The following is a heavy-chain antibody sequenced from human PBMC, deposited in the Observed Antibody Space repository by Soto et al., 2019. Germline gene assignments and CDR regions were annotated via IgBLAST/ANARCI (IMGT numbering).Heavy chain of an antibody. CDR3: AHCRGGVASF. D-gene: IGHD2-2*01. Sequence: QITLNESGPTLVKPTQTLTLTCTFSGFSLSTRDVGVGWIRQPPGEALEWLGVVYWDDDKTYSPSLKSRLTITKDSSKNRVVLRMTKMDPEDTATYYCAHCRGGVASFWGQGTLVTVSS. J-gene: IGHJ4*02. V-gene: IGHV2-5*02. CDR1: GFSLSTRDVG. CDR2: VYWDDDK.